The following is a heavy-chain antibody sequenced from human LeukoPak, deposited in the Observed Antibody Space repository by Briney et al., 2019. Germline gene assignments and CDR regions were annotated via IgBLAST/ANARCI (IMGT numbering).Heavy chain of an antibody. CDR3: ARDMGSGWYSD. Sequence: PSETLSLTCTVSGGSISSYYWSWIRQPPGKGLEWIGYIYYSGSTNYNPSLRSRISMSGDTSKKQFSLKLSSVTAADTAVYYCARDMGSGWYSDWGQGTLVTVSS. CDR2: IYYSGST. J-gene: IGHJ4*02. V-gene: IGHV4-59*12. D-gene: IGHD6-19*01. CDR1: GGSISSYY.